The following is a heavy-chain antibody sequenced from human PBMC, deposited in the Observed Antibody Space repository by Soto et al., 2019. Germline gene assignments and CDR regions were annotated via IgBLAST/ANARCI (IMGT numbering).Heavy chain of an antibody. V-gene: IGHV5-51*01. CDR1: GYSFTSYW. CDR3: ARRIDAFDV. D-gene: IGHD2-15*01. CDR2: IYPGDSDT. J-gene: IGHJ3*01. Sequence: GESLKISCKGSGYSFTSYWIGWVRQMPGKGLEWMGFIYPGDSDTRYSPSFQGQVTISADKSITTAYLQWSNLKASDTAMYYCARRIDAFDVWGQETMVTVSS.